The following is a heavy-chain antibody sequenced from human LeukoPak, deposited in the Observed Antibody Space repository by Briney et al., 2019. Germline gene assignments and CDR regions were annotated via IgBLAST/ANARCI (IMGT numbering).Heavy chain of an antibody. CDR3: ARLATPSTMAARGRSWFES. J-gene: IGHJ5*01. D-gene: IGHD6-6*01. CDR1: GDSIFNSNSY. Sequence: PSETLSLTCSVSGDSIFNSNSYWSWIRQPAGKGLEWIGRIYTSGSTNYNPSLKSRVTISVDTSKNQFSLKLSSVTAADTAVYYCARLATPSTMAARGRSWFESWGQGTLVTVSS. V-gene: IGHV4-61*02. CDR2: IYTSGST.